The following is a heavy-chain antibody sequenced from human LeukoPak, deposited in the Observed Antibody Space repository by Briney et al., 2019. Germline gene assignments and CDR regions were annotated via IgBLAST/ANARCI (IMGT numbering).Heavy chain of an antibody. CDR1: GFTVSSYY. V-gene: IGHV3-53*01. CDR3: ARGIDY. Sequence: PGGSLRLSCAASGFTVSSYYMNWVRQAPGNGLEWVSVIYTGGGRYYADYVRGRFTISRDTSKNMVFLQMNSLRVEDTAVYYCARGIDYWGRGTLVTVSS. J-gene: IGHJ4*02. CDR2: IYTGGGR.